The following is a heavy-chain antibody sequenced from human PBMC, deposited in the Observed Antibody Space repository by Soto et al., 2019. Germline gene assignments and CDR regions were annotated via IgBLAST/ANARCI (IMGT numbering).Heavy chain of an antibody. CDR1: GDSISSRTFY. Sequence: PSETLSLTCNVSGDSISSRTFYWGWIRQAPGKGLQWIGSIYYTGSAYYNPSLRSRATVSVHTSTNQFSLRLTSVTAADTAVYYCVRSVRMAVAVPSNGGLMWGQGTMVTVSS. CDR2: IYYTGSA. V-gene: IGHV4-39*01. J-gene: IGHJ3*01. CDR3: VRSVRMAVAVPSNGGLM. D-gene: IGHD6-19*01.